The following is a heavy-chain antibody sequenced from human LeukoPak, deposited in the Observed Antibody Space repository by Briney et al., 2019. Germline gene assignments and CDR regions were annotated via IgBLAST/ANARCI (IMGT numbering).Heavy chain of an antibody. V-gene: IGHV3-33*01. CDR2: IWYDGSHR. Sequence: GRSLRLSCVASGFTFSSHGMHWVRQAPGKGLEWVAVIWYDGSHRYYPDSVKGRFTISRDNSKNTLFLQMDSLRVDDTAVYYCVRDNAAADGALDYWGQGSLVTVSS. CDR1: GFTFSSHG. CDR3: VRDNAAADGALDY. D-gene: IGHD5-24*01. J-gene: IGHJ4*02.